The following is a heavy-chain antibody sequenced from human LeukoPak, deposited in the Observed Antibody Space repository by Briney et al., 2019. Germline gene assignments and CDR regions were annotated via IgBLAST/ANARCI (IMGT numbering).Heavy chain of an antibody. CDR3: ARGVENTSGWYSHFDY. CDR1: GFTFSSYS. CDR2: ISSSSSYI. J-gene: IGHJ4*02. Sequence: GGSLRLSCAASGFTFSSYSMNWVRQAPGKGLEWVSSISSSSSYIYYADSVKGRFTISRDNAKNSLYLQMNSLRAEDTAVYYCARGVENTSGWYSHFDYWGQGTLVTVSS. V-gene: IGHV3-21*01. D-gene: IGHD6-19*01.